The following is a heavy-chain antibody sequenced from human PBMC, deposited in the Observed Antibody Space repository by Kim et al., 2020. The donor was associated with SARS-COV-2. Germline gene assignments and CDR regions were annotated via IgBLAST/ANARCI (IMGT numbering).Heavy chain of an antibody. V-gene: IGHV3-23*01. CDR2: ISGSGGST. D-gene: IGHD3-22*01. CDR3: ASSLRYTRIVDY. CDR1: GFTFSSYA. Sequence: GGSLRLSCAASGFTFSSYAMSWVRHAPGKGLEWVSAISGSGGSTYYADSVKGRFTISRDNSKNTLYLQMNSLRAEDTAVYYCASSLRYTRIVDYWGQGTLGTVSS. J-gene: IGHJ4*02.